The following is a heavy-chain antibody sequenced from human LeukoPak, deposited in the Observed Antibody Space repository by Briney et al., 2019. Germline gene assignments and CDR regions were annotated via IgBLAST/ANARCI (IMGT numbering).Heavy chain of an antibody. CDR2: IYYSGST. J-gene: IGHJ4*02. V-gene: IGHV4-61*01. Sequence: SETLSLTCIASGGSISSSSYYWSWIRQPPGKGLEWIGYIYYSGSTNYNPSLKSRVTISVDTSKNQFSLKLSSVTAADTAVYYCAREPTKEYSGNYYFDYWGRGTLVTVSS. CDR1: GGSISSSSYY. CDR3: AREPTKEYSGNYYFDY. D-gene: IGHD1-26*01.